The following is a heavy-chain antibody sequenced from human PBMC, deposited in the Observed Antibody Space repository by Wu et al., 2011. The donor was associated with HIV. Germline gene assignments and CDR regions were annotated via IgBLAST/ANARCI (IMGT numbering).Heavy chain of an antibody. Sequence: QVQLVQSGAEMKEPGSSVKVSCKAVGGTLRTKAVSWVRQAPGQGLECMGGIFPYGGANYAQNLQGRVTITTDESRTTVYMELGSLTSGDTAVYYCASAEYYDTTGPDYYGMEVWGQGTTVTVSS. CDR2: IFPYGGA. D-gene: IGHD3-9*01. V-gene: IGHV1-69*05. CDR1: GGTLRTKA. J-gene: IGHJ6*02. CDR3: ASAEYYDTTGPDYYGMEV.